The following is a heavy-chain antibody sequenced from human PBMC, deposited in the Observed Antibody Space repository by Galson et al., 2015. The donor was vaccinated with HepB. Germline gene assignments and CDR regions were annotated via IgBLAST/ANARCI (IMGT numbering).Heavy chain of an antibody. D-gene: IGHD2-15*01. CDR2: IIPILGIA. V-gene: IGHV1-69*02. CDR3: AGDCSGGSCYIRDDAFDI. J-gene: IGHJ3*02. Sequence: SVKVSCKASGGTFSSYTISWVRQAPGQGLEWMGRIIPILGIANYAQKFQGRVTITADKSTSTAYMELSSLRSEDTAVYYCAGDCSGGSCYIRDDAFDIWGQGTMVTVSS. CDR1: GGTFSSYT.